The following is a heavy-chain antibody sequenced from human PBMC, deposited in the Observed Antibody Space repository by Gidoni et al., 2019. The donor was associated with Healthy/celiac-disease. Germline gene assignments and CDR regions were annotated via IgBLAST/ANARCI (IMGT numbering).Heavy chain of an antibody. J-gene: IGHJ5*02. D-gene: IGHD3-3*01. CDR2: ISYDGSNK. CDR3: AKGRPYYDFWSGYYNWFDP. CDR1: GFTFSSYG. Sequence: QVQLVESGGGVVQPGRSLRLSCAASGFTFSSYGMHWVRQAPGKGLEWVAVISYDGSNKYYADSVKGRFTISRDNSKNTLYLQMNSLRAEDTAVYYCAKGRPYYDFWSGYYNWFDPWGQGTLVTVSS. V-gene: IGHV3-30*18.